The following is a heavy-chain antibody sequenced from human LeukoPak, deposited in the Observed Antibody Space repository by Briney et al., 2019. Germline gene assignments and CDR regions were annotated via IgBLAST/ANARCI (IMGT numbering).Heavy chain of an antibody. D-gene: IGHD3-9*01. CDR2: IYYSGST. Sequence: SQTLSLTCTVSGGSISCGDYYWSWIRQPPGKGLEWIGYIYYSGSTYYNPSLKSRVTISVDTSKNQFSLKLSSVTAADTAVYYCARGIEGYYDIPYYFDYWGQGTLVTVSS. CDR1: GGSISCGDYY. V-gene: IGHV4-30-4*01. J-gene: IGHJ4*02. CDR3: ARGIEGYYDIPYYFDY.